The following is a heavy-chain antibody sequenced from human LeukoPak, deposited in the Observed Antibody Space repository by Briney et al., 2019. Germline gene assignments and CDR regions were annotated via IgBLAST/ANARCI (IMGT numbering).Heavy chain of an antibody. CDR3: AKCGSGSYYRLLADY. D-gene: IGHD1-26*01. V-gene: IGHV3-23*01. CDR1: GFTFSSYT. CDR2: ITTSDGNT. Sequence: GGSLRLSCAASGFTFSSYTMSWVRQAPGKGLEWVSTITTSDGNTYYADSVKGRFTVSRDNSKNTLFLQMNSLRAEDTAVYYCAKCGSGSYYRLLADYWGQGTLVTVSS. J-gene: IGHJ4*02.